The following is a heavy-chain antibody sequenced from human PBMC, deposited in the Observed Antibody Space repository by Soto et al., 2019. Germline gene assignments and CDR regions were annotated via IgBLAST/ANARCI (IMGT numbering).Heavy chain of an antibody. V-gene: IGHV3-15*01. D-gene: IGHD3-22*01. CDR2: IKSKTDGGTT. CDR3: TTGPETYYYDSSGYYDFDY. CDR1: GFTFSNAW. Sequence: EVQLVESGGGLVKPGGSLRLSCAASGFTFSNAWMSWVRQAPGKGLEWVGRIKSKTDGGTTDYAAPVKGRFTISRDDSKNTLYLQMNSLKTEDTAVYYCTTGPETYYYDSSGYYDFDYWGQGTLVTVSS. J-gene: IGHJ4*02.